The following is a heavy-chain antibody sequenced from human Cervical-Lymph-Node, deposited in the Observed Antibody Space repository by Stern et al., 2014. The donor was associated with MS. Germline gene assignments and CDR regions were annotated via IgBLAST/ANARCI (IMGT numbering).Heavy chain of an antibody. Sequence: VQLEESGPGLVKPSQTLSLTCTVSGDFITSGDYYWSWIRQPPGKGLQFLGYIYYSRRTYYIPSLKSRLTMSIDMSKSQFSLQLSSVTAADTAMYYCARVIRTRTTAFDYWGPGTLVAVSS. V-gene: IGHV4-30-4*01. D-gene: IGHD1-14*01. CDR1: GDFITSGDYY. CDR2: IYYSRRT. J-gene: IGHJ4*02. CDR3: ARVIRTRTTAFDY.